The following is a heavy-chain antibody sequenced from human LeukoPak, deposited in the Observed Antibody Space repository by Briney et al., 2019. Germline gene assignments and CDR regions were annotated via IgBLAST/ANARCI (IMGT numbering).Heavy chain of an antibody. CDR3: ARTHSSSSVWFDP. V-gene: IGHV1-8*03. D-gene: IGHD6-6*01. CDR2: ISADNGNT. CDR1: GGTFSSYA. J-gene: IGHJ5*02. Sequence: GSSVKVSCKASGGTFSSYAISWVRQAPGQGLEWMGWISADNGNTNYAQKFQGRVTITRNTSISTAYMELSSLRSEDTAVYYCARTHSSSSVWFDPWGQGTLVTVSS.